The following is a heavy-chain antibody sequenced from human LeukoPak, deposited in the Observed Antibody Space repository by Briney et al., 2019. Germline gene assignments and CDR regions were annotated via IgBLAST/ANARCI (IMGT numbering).Heavy chain of an antibody. J-gene: IGHJ3*02. Sequence: GASVKVSCKAPGYTFTSYDINWVRQATGQGLEWMGWMNPNSGNTGYAQKFQGRVTMTRNTSISTAYMELSSLRSEDTAVYYCARGTLWFGEALDAFDIWGQGTMVTVSS. D-gene: IGHD3-10*01. CDR1: GYTFTSYD. CDR2: MNPNSGNT. V-gene: IGHV1-8*01. CDR3: ARGTLWFGEALDAFDI.